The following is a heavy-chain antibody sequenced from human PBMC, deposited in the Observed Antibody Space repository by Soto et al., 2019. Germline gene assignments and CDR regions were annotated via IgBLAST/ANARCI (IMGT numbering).Heavy chain of an antibody. V-gene: IGHV3-23*01. D-gene: IGHD2-15*01. CDR3: AKGSLHSFDP. J-gene: IGHJ5*02. CDR2: VRDTDTT. CDR1: GFTFSNYA. Sequence: EEQLLESGGGLVQPGGSLRLSCAASGFTFSNYAMSWVRQPPGKGLEWVSAVRDTDTTYYADSIKGRFTISRDNSKNTLYLQMNSLRAEDTAVYYCAKGSLHSFDPWGLGTLVIVSS.